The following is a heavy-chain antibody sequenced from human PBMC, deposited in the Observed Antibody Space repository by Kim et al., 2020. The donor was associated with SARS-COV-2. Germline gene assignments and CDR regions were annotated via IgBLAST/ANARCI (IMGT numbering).Heavy chain of an antibody. CDR3: ARGVAVAPHCYYHYGMDV. J-gene: IGHJ6*02. CDR1: DFTFSTHW. V-gene: IGHV3-7*03. D-gene: IGHD6-19*01. CDR2: IKQDAYET. Sequence: GGSLRLSCAASDFTFSTHWMTWVRQAPGKGLEWVASIKQDAYETYYVDSVKGRFTISRDNAKNLLYLQMNSLRAEDTAVYYCARGVAVAPHCYYHYGMDVWGQGTTVTVSS.